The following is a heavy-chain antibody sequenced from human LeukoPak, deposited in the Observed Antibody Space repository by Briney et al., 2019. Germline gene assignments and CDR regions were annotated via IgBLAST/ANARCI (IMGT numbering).Heavy chain of an antibody. J-gene: IGHJ3*02. V-gene: IGHV4-59*01. D-gene: IGHD3-16*02. CDR1: GGSISSYY. CDR3: ARESNHMTIPNTYYDYVWGSYRYINDAFDI. CDR2: IYYSGST. Sequence: PSETLSLTCTVSGGSISSYYWSWIRQPPGKGLEWIGYIYYSGSTNYNPSLKSRVTISVDTSKNQFSLKLSSVTAADTAVYYCARESNHMTIPNTYYDYVWGSYRYINDAFDIWGQGTMVTISS.